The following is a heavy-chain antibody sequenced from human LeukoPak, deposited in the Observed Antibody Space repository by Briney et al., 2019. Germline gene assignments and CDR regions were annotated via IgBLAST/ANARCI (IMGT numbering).Heavy chain of an antibody. Sequence: GGSLRLSCAASAFTFSSYSTNWVRQAPGKGLEWVSSISSSSSYIYYADSVKGRFTISRDNAKNSLYLQMNSLRAEDTAVYYCAREQDAPMGYYYYYMDVWGKGTTVTVSS. CDR3: AREQDAPMGYYYYYMDV. J-gene: IGHJ6*03. CDR1: AFTFSSYS. CDR2: ISSSSSYI. D-gene: IGHD5-24*01. V-gene: IGHV3-21*01.